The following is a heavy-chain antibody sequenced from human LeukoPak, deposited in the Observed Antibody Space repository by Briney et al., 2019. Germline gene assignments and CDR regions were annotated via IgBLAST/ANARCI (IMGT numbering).Heavy chain of an antibody. CDR2: INPNSSAT. V-gene: IGHV1-2*02. D-gene: IGHD5-12*01. CDR1: GYTFTGYY. Sequence: ASVKVSCKASGYTFTGYYLHWVRQAPGQGLEWMGWINPNSSATNYAQRFRGRVTITRDTSISTAYMELNRLTSDDTAVYYCARAVLVASYHLDSWGQGSLAIVSS. J-gene: IGHJ4*02. CDR3: ARAVLVASYHLDS.